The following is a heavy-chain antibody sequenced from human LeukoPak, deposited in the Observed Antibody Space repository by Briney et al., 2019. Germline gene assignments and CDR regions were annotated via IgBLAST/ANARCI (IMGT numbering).Heavy chain of an antibody. CDR2: ISGSGGST. CDR1: GFTFSSYA. D-gene: IGHD2-2*01. CDR3: ARPNSYCSSTSCYWLGAFDI. Sequence: PGGSLRLSCAASGFTFSSYAMSWVRQAPGKGLEWVSAISGSGGSTYYADSVKGRFTISRDNSKNSLYLQMNSLRAEDTALYYCARPNSYCSSTSCYWLGAFDIWGQGTMVTVSS. J-gene: IGHJ3*02. V-gene: IGHV3-23*01.